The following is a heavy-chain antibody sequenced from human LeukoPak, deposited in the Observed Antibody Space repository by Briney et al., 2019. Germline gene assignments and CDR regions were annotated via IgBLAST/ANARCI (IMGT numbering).Heavy chain of an antibody. CDR1: GFTFSSYA. J-gene: IGHJ4*02. Sequence: GGSLRLSCAASGFTFSSYAMSWVRRAPGKGLEWVSSTSGSGDNTYYADSVKGRFTISRDNSKNTLYLQMNSLRAEDTAVYYCARRRDSAFDYWGQGILVTVSS. CDR3: ARRRDSAFDY. CDR2: TSGSGDNT. V-gene: IGHV3-23*01. D-gene: IGHD4-11*01.